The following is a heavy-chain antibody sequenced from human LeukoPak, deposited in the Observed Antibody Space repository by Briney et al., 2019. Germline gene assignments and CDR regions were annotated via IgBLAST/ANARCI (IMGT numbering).Heavy chain of an antibody. CDR2: IIPIFGTA. Sequence: ASVKVSCKASGCTFSSYAISWVRQAPGQGLEWMGGIIPIFGTAKYAQKFQGRVTITADESTSTAYMELSSLRCEDTAVYYCARDRGYDSSGYYGIFDYWGQGTLVTASS. CDR1: GCTFSSYA. V-gene: IGHV1-69*13. J-gene: IGHJ4*02. CDR3: ARDRGYDSSGYYGIFDY. D-gene: IGHD3-22*01.